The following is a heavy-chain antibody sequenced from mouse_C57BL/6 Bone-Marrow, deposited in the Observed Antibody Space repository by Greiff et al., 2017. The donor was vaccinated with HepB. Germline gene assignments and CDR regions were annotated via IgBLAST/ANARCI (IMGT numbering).Heavy chain of an antibody. Sequence: DVQLVESGGGLVKPGGSLKLSCAASGFTFSDYGMHWVRQAPEKGLEWVAYISSGSSTIYYADTVKGRFTISRDNAKNTLFLQMTSLRSEDTAMYYCARPTYDYDSWFAYWGQGTLVTVSA. D-gene: IGHD2-4*01. J-gene: IGHJ3*01. CDR1: GFTFSDYG. V-gene: IGHV5-17*01. CDR3: ARPTYDYDSWFAY. CDR2: ISSGSSTI.